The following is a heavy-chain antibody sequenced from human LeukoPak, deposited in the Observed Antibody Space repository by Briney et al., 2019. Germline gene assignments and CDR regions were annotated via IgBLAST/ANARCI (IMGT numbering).Heavy chain of an antibody. CDR2: IFYAGST. V-gene: IGHV4-39*01. CDR3: VRQSGSVYVPVDY. D-gene: IGHD3-10*02. CDR1: GASISSSSYY. J-gene: IGHJ4*02. Sequence: PSETLSLTCTVSGASISSSSYYWGWIRQPPGKGLEWIGTIFYAGSTYYNPSLKSRVTMSVDTSKNQFSLKLNSVTAADTAVYYCVRQSGSVYVPVDYWGQGTLDTVSS.